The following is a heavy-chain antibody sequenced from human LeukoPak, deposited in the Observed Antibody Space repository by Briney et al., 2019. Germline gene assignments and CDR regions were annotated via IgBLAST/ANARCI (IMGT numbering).Heavy chain of an antibody. Sequence: PSETLSLTCTVSGASITSYYWSWIRQTPGKGLEWIGYNHHTGSSNYNPSLKSRVTILIDTSKNQFSLKVQSVTAADTAVYYCARNQWMAFDSWGQGTLVTVSS. J-gene: IGHJ4*02. D-gene: IGHD6-19*01. CDR2: NHHTGSS. V-gene: IGHV4-59*01. CDR1: GASITSYY. CDR3: ARNQWMAFDS.